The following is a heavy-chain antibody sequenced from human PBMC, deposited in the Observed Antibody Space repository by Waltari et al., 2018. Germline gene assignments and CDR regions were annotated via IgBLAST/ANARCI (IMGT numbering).Heavy chain of an antibody. CDR1: GDSMSSIYW. Sequence: QLQLQESGPGLVKPSGTLSLTCAVSGDSMSSIYWWCWIRQPPGKGLEWIGQVHGSGKTNYNQSFASRVTVYLDTPINQFSLRVTSVTAADSAIYYCTRDRGRALYLDSSGPGTLIAVS. CDR3: TRDRGRALYLDS. D-gene: IGHD1-1*01. J-gene: IGHJ4*02. V-gene: IGHV4-4*02. CDR2: VHGSGKT.